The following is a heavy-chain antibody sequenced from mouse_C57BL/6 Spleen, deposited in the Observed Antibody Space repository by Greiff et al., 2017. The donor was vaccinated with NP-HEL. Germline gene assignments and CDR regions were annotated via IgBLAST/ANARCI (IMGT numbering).Heavy chain of an antibody. CDR1: GYSITSGYY. V-gene: IGHV3-6*01. CDR2: ISYDGSN. CDR3: ARDGFDD. J-gene: IGHJ2*01. Sequence: EVQLQQSGPGLVKPSQSLSLTCSVTGYSITSGYYWNWLRQFPGNKLEWMGYISYDGSNNYNPSLKNRISITRDTSKNQFFLKLNSVTTEDTATYYCARDGFDDWGQGTTLTVSS.